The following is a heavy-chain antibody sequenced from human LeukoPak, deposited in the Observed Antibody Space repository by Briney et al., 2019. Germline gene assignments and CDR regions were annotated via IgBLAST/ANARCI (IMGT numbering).Heavy chain of an antibody. Sequence: GGSLRLSCEGSGFTFSSYSMIWVRQAPGKGLEWVSSIRGDSTETRHADSLMGRFTISRDNAKKSLYLQMNSLRAEDTAVYYCARDGVAARRMVYYMDVWGKGTTVTVSS. J-gene: IGHJ6*03. D-gene: IGHD6-6*01. CDR2: IRGDSTET. V-gene: IGHV3-21*01. CDR1: GFTFSSYS. CDR3: ARDGVAARRMVYYMDV.